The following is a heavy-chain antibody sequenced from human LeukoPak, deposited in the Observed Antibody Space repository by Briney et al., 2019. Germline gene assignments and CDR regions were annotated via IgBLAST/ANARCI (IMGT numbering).Heavy chain of an antibody. CDR1: GFTFSTYW. J-gene: IGHJ4*02. CDR3: ARGAGGLDY. D-gene: IGHD6-13*01. Sequence: GGALRVSSAASGFTFSTYWMHWVRDVLGKGLVWVSHVNGGGTSTSYVGSVKSRFTISRDNAKNMLYLQMNSLRADDTAVYDCARGAGGLDYWGQGILVTVSS. CDR2: VNGGGTST. V-gene: IGHV3-74*01.